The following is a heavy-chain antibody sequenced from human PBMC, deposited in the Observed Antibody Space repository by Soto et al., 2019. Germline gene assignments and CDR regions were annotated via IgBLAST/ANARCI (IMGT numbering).Heavy chain of an antibody. CDR1: GGSISSSSYY. CDR3: ARKLYYDFWSGYYSYNWFDP. D-gene: IGHD3-3*01. CDR2: IQYSGST. J-gene: IGHJ5*02. V-gene: IGHV4-39*01. Sequence: QLQLQESGPGLVKPSETLSLTCTVSGGSISSSSYYWGWIRQPPGKGLEWVGSIQYSGSTYYNPALKSLVTISVDPSKNQLSLMLSSGTAADTAVYYCARKLYYDFWSGYYSYNWFDPWGQGTLVTVSS.